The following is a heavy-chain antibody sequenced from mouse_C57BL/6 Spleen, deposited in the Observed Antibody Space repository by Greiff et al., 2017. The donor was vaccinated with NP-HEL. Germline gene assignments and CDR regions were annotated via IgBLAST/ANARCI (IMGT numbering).Heavy chain of an antibody. CDR3: ARMANWGPYAMDY. V-gene: IGHV1-64*01. CDR2: IHPNSGST. D-gene: IGHD4-1*01. CDR1: GYTFTSYW. Sequence: VQLQQPGAELVKPGASVKLSCKASGYTFTSYWMHWVKQRPGQGLEWIGMIHPNSGSTNYNEKFKSKATLTVDKSSSTAYMQLSSLTSEDSAVYYCARMANWGPYAMDYWGQGTSVTVSS. J-gene: IGHJ4*01.